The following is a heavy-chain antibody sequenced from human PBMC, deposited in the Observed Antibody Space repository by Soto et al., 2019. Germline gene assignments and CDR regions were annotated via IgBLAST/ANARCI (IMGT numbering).Heavy chain of an antibody. CDR1: GFTFSSYA. Sequence: GGSLRLSCEASGFTFSSYAMSWVRQATGKGLEWVSAISGSGGSTYYADSVKGRFTISRDNSKNTLYLQMNSLRAEDTAVYYCAKALTSLKGTAFDYWGQGTLVTVSS. CDR2: ISGSGGST. D-gene: IGHD2-2*01. CDR3: AKALTSLKGTAFDY. V-gene: IGHV3-23*01. J-gene: IGHJ4*02.